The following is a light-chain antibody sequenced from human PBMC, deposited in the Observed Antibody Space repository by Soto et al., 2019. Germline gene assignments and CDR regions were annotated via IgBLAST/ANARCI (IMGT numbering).Light chain of an antibody. CDR3: CSYAGSYTYV. Sequence: QSALTQPRSVSGSPGQSVTISCTGTSSDVGGYNYVSRYQQHPGKAPKLMIYDVSKRPSGVPDRFSGSKSGNTASLTISGLQAEDEADYYCCSYAGSYTYVFGIGTKLTVL. J-gene: IGLJ1*01. CDR2: DVS. V-gene: IGLV2-11*01. CDR1: SSDVGGYNY.